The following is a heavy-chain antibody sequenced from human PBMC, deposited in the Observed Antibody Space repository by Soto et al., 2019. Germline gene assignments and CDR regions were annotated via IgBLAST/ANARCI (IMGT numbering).Heavy chain of an antibody. Sequence: GSLRLSCAASGLTFDDYTMHWVRQAPGKGLEWVSLISWDGGSTYYADSVKGRFTISRDNSKNSLYLQMNSLRTEDTALYYCAKDIEYSSSSDYYGMDVWGQGTTVTVSS. V-gene: IGHV3-43*01. CDR2: ISWDGGST. J-gene: IGHJ6*02. CDR3: AKDIEYSSSSDYYGMDV. D-gene: IGHD6-6*01. CDR1: GLTFDDYT.